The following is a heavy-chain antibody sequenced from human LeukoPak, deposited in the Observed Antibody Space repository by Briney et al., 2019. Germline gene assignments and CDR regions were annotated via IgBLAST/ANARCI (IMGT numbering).Heavy chain of an antibody. Sequence: SVKVSCKASGGTFSSYAISWVRQAPGQGLEWMGGIIPIFGTANYAQKFQGRVTITADESTSTAYMELSSLRSEDTAVYYYARDTITMVRGKSARSSPAFDIWGQGTMVTVSS. CDR2: IIPIFGTA. V-gene: IGHV1-69*13. CDR3: ARDTITMVRGKSARSSPAFDI. CDR1: GGTFSSYA. J-gene: IGHJ3*02. D-gene: IGHD3-10*01.